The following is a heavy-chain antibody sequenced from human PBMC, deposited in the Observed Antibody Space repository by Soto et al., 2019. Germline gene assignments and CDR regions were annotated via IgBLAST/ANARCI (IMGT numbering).Heavy chain of an antibody. V-gene: IGHV4-30-4*02. D-gene: IGHD1-26*01. CDR2: IFSPGNI. J-gene: IGHJ6*02. CDR1: GASISSGVYY. Sequence: SETLSLTCSVSGASISSGVYYWSWLRQSPGKGLEYIGYIFSPGNIYYNPSLKNRLTFSVDTSKNQFSLKLSSVTAADTAVYYCARGHSRSYRTGEGYYYGMDVWGQGTTVTVSS. CDR3: ARGHSRSYRTGEGYYYGMDV.